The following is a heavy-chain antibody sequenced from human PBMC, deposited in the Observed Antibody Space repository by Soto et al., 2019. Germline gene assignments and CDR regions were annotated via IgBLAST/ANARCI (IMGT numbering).Heavy chain of an antibody. V-gene: IGHV3-11*01. J-gene: IGHJ6*02. CDR2: ISFNGDVT. CDR1: VFSFSAYY. CDR3: ARENGHPGHNYAMDV. Sequence: GVLRLSCAASVFSFSAYYMSWIRQAPGKGLEWVSYISFNGDVTRYSDSVEGRFTVSRDNAKKSLYLQMNSLRVEDTAVYHCARENGHPGHNYAMDVWGQGTTVTVSS. D-gene: IGHD2-8*01.